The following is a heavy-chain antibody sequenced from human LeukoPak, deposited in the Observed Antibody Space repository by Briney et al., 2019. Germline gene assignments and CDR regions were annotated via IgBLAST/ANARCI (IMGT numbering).Heavy chain of an antibody. CDR1: GYTFTVYY. V-gene: IGHV1-2*02. Sequence: ASVTVSCKASGYTFTVYYMHWVRQAPGQGLEWMGWINPNSGGTNYAQKFQGRVTMTRDTSISTAYMELSRLRSDDTAVYYCARAGNLLLWFGELLPYGMDVWGQGTTVTVSS. J-gene: IGHJ6*02. D-gene: IGHD3-10*01. CDR2: INPNSGGT. CDR3: ARAGNLLLWFGELLPYGMDV.